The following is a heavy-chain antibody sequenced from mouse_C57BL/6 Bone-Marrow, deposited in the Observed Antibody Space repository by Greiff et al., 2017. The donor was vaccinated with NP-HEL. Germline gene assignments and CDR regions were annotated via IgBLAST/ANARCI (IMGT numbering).Heavy chain of an antibody. J-gene: IGHJ1*03. V-gene: IGHV1-62-2*01. Sequence: QVQLQQSGAELVKPGASVKLSCKASGYTFTEYTIHWVKQRSGQGLEWIGWFYPGSGSIKYNVKFKDKATLTADKSSSTVYMDLSRLTSEVSAVYFCARHGDYFGSSYGYFDVWGTGTTVTVSS. CDR3: ARHGDYFGSSYGYFDV. D-gene: IGHD1-1*01. CDR2: FYPGSGSI. CDR1: GYTFTEYT.